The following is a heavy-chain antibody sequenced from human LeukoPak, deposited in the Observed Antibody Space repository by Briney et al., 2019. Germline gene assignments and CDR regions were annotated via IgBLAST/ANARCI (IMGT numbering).Heavy chain of an antibody. CDR1: SGSINSYY. V-gene: IGHV4-4*07. D-gene: IGHD1-26*01. CDR3: GRQGYTASYYFLDY. CDR2: IYTTGPT. Sequence: SETLSLTCTVSSGSINSYYWGWVRQPPGKGLEWIGRIYTTGPTQYNPSLKSRVTMSVDTSTNQFSLILRSMTAADTAVYYCGRQGYTASYYFLDYWSQGTLVAVS. J-gene: IGHJ4*02.